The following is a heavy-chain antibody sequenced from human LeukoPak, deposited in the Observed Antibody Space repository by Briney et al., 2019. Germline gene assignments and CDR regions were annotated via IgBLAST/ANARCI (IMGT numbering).Heavy chain of an antibody. V-gene: IGHV1-69*04. CDR1: GYTFTSYV. CDR3: AREPYYYVSGSYLTGYFDY. J-gene: IGHJ4*02. Sequence: SVKVSCKASGYTFTSYVISWVRQAPGQGLEWMGRIIPVLDTATNAQKFQGRVTMTADKSTTTAYMELSSLRSEDTAVYYCAREPYYYVSGSYLTGYFDYWGQGTLVSVSS. CDR2: IIPVLDTA. D-gene: IGHD3-10*01.